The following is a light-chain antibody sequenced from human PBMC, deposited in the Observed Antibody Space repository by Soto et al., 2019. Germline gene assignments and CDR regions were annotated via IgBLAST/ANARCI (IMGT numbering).Light chain of an antibody. V-gene: IGKV4-1*01. CDR2: DSS. Sequence: DIVLTHSPYSLAVSLGERATINCKSSQTVLYSSNNKNYLAWYQQKPGRAPKLLIYDSSSLECGVPSRFSGSGSGTEFRLTISTMQPDDFATYYCQQYDSFSVTFGQGTRLEIK. CDR3: QQYDSFSVT. J-gene: IGKJ5*01. CDR1: QTVLYSSNNKNY.